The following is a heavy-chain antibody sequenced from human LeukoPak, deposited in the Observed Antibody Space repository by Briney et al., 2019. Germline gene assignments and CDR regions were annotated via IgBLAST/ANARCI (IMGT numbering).Heavy chain of an antibody. Sequence: PSQTLSLTCTVSGGSISSGNYYWSWIRQPAGKGLKWIGRIYSSGSTNYNPSLKSRVTISVDTSKNQFSLKLSSVTAADTAVYYCARVKYCSGGSCYGIVTNWFVPWGQGTLVTVSS. CDR1: GGSISSGNYY. D-gene: IGHD2-15*01. CDR3: ARVKYCSGGSCYGIVTNWFVP. CDR2: IYSSGST. V-gene: IGHV4-61*02. J-gene: IGHJ5*02.